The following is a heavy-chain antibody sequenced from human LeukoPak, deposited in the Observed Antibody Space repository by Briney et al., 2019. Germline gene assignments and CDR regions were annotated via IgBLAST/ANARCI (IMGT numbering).Heavy chain of an antibody. J-gene: IGHJ4*02. CDR2: IYYSGST. Sequence: SETLSLTCTVSGGSISSYYWSWIRQPPGKGLEWIGYIYYSGSTNYNPSLKSRVTISVDTSKNQFSLKLSSVTAADTAVYYCASSYSSSWDTDYWGQGTLVTVSS. CDR3: ASSYSSSWDTDY. CDR1: GGSISSYY. D-gene: IGHD6-6*01. V-gene: IGHV4-59*08.